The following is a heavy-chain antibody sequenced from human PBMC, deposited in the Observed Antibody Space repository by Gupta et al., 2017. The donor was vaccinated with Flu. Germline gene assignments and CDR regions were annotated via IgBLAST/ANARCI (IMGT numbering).Heavy chain of an antibody. J-gene: IGHJ4*02. CDR2: IVGGAKT. CDR3: ARDDDREPASLF. V-gene: IGHV3-53*01. D-gene: IGHD1-1*01. Sequence: VRQAPGEGREGVAVIVGGAKTRYADSLRGRFTISTDSIKNTLYLHMNTLTVEDTAGYYCARDDDREPASLFWGQGVLVTVSS.